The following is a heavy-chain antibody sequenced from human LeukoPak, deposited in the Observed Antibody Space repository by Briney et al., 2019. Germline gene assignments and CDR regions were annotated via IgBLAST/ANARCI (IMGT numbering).Heavy chain of an antibody. J-gene: IGHJ1*01. CDR1: GFTFSSYS. D-gene: IGHD3-16*02. CDR2: IRYDGSNK. CDR3: AKGGYYDYVWGSYRSSAEYFQH. V-gene: IGHV3-30*02. Sequence: GGSLRLSCAASGFTFSSYSMNWVRQAPGKGLEWVAFIRYDGSNKYYADSVKGRFTISRDNSKNTLYLQMNSLRAEDTAVYYCAKGGYYDYVWGSYRSSAEYFQHWGQGTLVTVSS.